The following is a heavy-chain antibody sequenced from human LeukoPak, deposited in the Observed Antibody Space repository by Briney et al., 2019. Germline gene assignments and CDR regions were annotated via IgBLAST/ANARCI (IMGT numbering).Heavy chain of an antibody. CDR3: ARDPYNGGYGASYYYYMDV. D-gene: IGHD1-26*01. CDR2: ITSGSSYI. V-gene: IGHV3-21*01. Sequence: GGSLRLSCAASGFTFSSYNMNWVRQAPGQGLEWVSSITSGSSYIYYADSVKGRFTISRDNAKSSLYLQMNSLRAEDTAVYYCARDPYNGGYGASYYYYMDVWGKGTTVTISS. J-gene: IGHJ6*03. CDR1: GFTFSSYN.